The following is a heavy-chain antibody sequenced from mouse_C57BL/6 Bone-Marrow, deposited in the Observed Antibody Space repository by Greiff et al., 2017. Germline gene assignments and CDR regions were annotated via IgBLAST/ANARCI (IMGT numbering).Heavy chain of an antibody. V-gene: IGHV1-81*01. CDR3: IITTVVARYWYFDV. J-gene: IGHJ1*03. D-gene: IGHD1-1*01. CDR1: GYTFTSYG. CDR2: IYPRSGNT. Sequence: QVQLQQSGAELARPGASVKLSCKASGYTFTSYGLSWVKQRTGQGLEWIGEIYPRSGNTYYNEKLKGKATLTADKSSSTAYMELRSLTSEDSAVYFCIITTVVARYWYFDVWGTGTTVTVSS.